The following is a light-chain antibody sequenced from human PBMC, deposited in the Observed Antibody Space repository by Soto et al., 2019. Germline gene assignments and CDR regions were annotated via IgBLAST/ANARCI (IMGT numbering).Light chain of an antibody. J-gene: IGKJ4*01. CDR1: QTINNF. CDR3: QQRSTGT. Sequence: EIVLTQSPATLSSSPGERATLSCRASQTINNFLAWYQQKPGQAPRLLIYDASTRAPGIPGRFSGSGSGTDFTLTITSLEPDDFAVYHCQQRSTGTFGGGTKVDIK. V-gene: IGKV3-11*01. CDR2: DAS.